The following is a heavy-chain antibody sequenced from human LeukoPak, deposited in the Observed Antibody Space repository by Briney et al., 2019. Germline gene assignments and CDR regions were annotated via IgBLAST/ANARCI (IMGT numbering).Heavy chain of an antibody. J-gene: IGHJ4*02. D-gene: IGHD3-16*01. CDR2: IYYSGST. V-gene: IGHV4-39*01. CDR3: VRQRGRYGDS. Sequence: PSQTLSLTCTVSGGSITNNNYYWGWIRQPPGKGLEWIGSIYYSGSTYYNPSLKSRVTISVDTSKNQFSLKLSSLTAADTALYYCVRQRGRYGDSWGQGTLVTVSS. CDR1: GGSITNNNYY.